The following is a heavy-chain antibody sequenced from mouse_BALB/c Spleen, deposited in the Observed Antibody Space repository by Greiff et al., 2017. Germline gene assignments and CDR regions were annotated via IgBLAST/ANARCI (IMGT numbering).Heavy chain of an antibody. Sequence: EVQVVESGAELVKPGASVKLSCTASGFNIKDTYMHWVKQRPEQGLEWIGRIDPANGNTKYDPKFQGKATITADTSSNTAYLQLSSLTSEDTAVYYCARALITTVVATRNAMDYWGQGTSVTVSS. CDR1: GFNIKDTY. CDR2: IDPANGNT. CDR3: ARALITTVVATRNAMDY. V-gene: IGHV14-3*02. D-gene: IGHD1-1*01. J-gene: IGHJ4*01.